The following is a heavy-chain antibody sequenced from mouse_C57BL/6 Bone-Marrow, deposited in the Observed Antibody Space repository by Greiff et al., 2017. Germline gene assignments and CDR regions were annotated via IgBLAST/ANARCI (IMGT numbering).Heavy chain of an antibody. Sequence: VQLQQPGAELVKPGASVKLSCTASGFNINDYYMHWVKQRTEQGLEWIGRIDPENGGTKYAPKFQGKATITADTSSNAAYLQLSSLTSEDTVVYYGVGGEIYDYGSWWYCYVWGTGTTVTVSS. J-gene: IGHJ1*03. CDR2: IDPENGGT. D-gene: IGHD1-1*01. V-gene: IGHV14-2*01. CDR1: GFNINDYY. CDR3: VGGEIYDYGSWWYCYV.